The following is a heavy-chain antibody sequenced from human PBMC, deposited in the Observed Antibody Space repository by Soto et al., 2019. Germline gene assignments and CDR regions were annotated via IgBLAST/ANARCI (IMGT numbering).Heavy chain of an antibody. CDR1: GLTFSNYA. CDR2: ISGTGGTT. Sequence: GGSLRLSCAASGLTFSNYAMSWGRQALGKGQERVSAISGTGGTTYYADSVKGRFTISRDNSENTLHLEMTSVRAEDTAVYYCAKDICGGDCYLDYWRQGSLDTVSS. D-gene: IGHD2-21*02. CDR3: AKDICGGDCYLDY. J-gene: IGHJ4*02. V-gene: IGHV3-23*01.